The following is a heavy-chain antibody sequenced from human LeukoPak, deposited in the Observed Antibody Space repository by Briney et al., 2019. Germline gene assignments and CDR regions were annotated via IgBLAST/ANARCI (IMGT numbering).Heavy chain of an antibody. J-gene: IGHJ6*02. Sequence: ASVKVSCKASGYTFSGYYMHWVRQAPGQGLEWMGWINPNSGDTHYAQRFQGRVTMTWDTSISTAYMELSRLYSDDTAVYYCARMSDQNYGSGFYYYYGMDVWGQGTTVTVSS. CDR3: ARMSDQNYGSGFYYYYGMDV. CDR2: INPNSGDT. D-gene: IGHD3-10*01. V-gene: IGHV1-2*02. CDR1: GYTFSGYY.